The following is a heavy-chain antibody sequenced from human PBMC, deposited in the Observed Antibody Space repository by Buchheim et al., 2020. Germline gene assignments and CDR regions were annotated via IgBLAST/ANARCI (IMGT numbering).Heavy chain of an antibody. CDR2: FPAGGAT. V-gene: IGHV3-23*01. CDR1: GFTFSDYG. Sequence: EVQLLESGGGLVQPGGSLRLSCAASGFTFSDYGLGWVRQTPGKGLEWVSTFPAGGATYYTGSVKGRFTISRDNSKNTLSLQMSSLRVEDTAVYYCVNGPALRLIDYWGQGT. J-gene: IGHJ4*02. CDR3: VNGPALRLIDY. D-gene: IGHD3-16*01.